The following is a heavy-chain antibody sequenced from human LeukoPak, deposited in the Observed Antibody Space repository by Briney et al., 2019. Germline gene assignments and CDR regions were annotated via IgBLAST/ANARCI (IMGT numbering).Heavy chain of an antibody. CDR1: GYTFTGYY. Sequence: ASVKVSCEASGYTFTGYYMHWVRQAPGQGLEWMGWINPNSGGTNYAQKFQGRVTMTRDTSISTAYMELSRLRSDDTAVYYCARGGSDVYYYYYYMDVWGKGTTVTVSS. CDR2: INPNSGGT. CDR3: ARGGSDVYYYYYYMDV. V-gene: IGHV1-2*02. J-gene: IGHJ6*03. D-gene: IGHD3-16*01.